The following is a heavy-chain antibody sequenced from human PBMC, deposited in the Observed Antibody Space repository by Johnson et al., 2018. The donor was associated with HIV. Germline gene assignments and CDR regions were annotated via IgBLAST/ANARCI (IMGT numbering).Heavy chain of an antibody. D-gene: IGHD3-10*01. CDR1: GFTFSSYG. CDR3: ARTRHYYEAFDI. Sequence: QVQLVESGGGVVQPGGSLRLSCVASGFTFSSYGMHWVRQAPGKGLEWVAVISYDGSNKYYADSVKGRFTISRDNSKNTLYLQMNSLRAEDTAVYYCARTRHYYEAFDIWGQGTMVTVSS. V-gene: IGHV3-30*19. CDR2: ISYDGSNK. J-gene: IGHJ3*02.